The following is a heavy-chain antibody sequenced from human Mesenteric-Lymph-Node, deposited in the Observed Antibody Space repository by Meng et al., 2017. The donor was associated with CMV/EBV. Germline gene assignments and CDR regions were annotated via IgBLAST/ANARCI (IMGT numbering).Heavy chain of an antibody. D-gene: IGHD3-3*01. Sequence: ASVKVSCKASGYTFTGYYMHWVRQAPGQGLEWMGWINPNSGGTNYAQKFQGRVTMTRDTSISTAYMELSRLRSDDTAVYYCASLRFLEWLFLDDGMDVWGQGTTVTVSS. J-gene: IGHJ6*02. CDR1: GYTFTGYY. CDR2: INPNSGGT. CDR3: ASLRFLEWLFLDDGMDV. V-gene: IGHV1-2*02.